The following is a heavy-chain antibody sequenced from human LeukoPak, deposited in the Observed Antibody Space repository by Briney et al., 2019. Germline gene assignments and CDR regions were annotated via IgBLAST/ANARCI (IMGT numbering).Heavy chain of an antibody. V-gene: IGHV4-39*07. D-gene: IGHD6-19*01. CDR1: GGSISSSSYY. CDR3: ARAVYSSGWYGKLDY. Sequence: SETLSLTCTVSGGSISSSSYYWGWIRQPPGKGLEWIGSIYYSGSTYYNPSLKSRVTISVDTSKNQFSLKLSSVTAADTAVYYCARAVYSSGWYGKLDYWGQGTLVTVSS. J-gene: IGHJ4*02. CDR2: IYYSGST.